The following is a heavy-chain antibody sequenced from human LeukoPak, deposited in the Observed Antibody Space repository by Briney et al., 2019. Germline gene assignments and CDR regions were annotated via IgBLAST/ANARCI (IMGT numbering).Heavy chain of an antibody. CDR3: ARDSGYYDFWSGYSPHYYYGMDV. Sequence: ASVKVSCKASGYTFTSYYMHWVRQAPGQGLEWMGIINPSGGSTSYAQKFQGRVTMTRDTSTSTVYMELSSLRSEDTAVYYCARDSGYYDFWSGYSPHYYYGMDVWGQGTTVTVPS. V-gene: IGHV1-46*01. J-gene: IGHJ6*02. CDR1: GYTFTSYY. D-gene: IGHD3-3*01. CDR2: INPSGGST.